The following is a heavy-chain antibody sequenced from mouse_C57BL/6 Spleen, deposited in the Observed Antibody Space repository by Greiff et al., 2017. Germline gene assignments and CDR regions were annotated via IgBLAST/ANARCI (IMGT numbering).Heavy chain of an antibody. CDR2: FYPGDGDP. CDR3: ARSREYDQFAY. J-gene: IGHJ3*01. CDR1: GYAFTSSW. V-gene: IGHV1-80*01. D-gene: IGHD2-14*01. Sequence: QVQLQQSGAELVKPGASVKISCKASGYAFTSSWMNWVKQRPGKGLEWIGQFYPGDGDPNYNGKFKGKATLTADKSSSTDYMQLSCLTSEDSACYCYARSREYDQFAYWGPGTLVTVSA.